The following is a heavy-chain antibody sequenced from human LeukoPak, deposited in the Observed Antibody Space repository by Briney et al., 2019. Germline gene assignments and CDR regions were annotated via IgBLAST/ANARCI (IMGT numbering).Heavy chain of an antibody. CDR3: AKGYYDFWSGPQYNWFDP. D-gene: IGHD3-3*01. Sequence: SETPSLTCTVSGGSISSYYWSWIRQPAGKGLEWIGRIYTSGSTNYNPSLKSRVTMSVDTSKNQFSLKLSSVTAADTAVYYCAKGYYDFWSGPQYNWFDPWGQGTLVTVSS. J-gene: IGHJ5*02. CDR2: IYTSGST. V-gene: IGHV4-4*07. CDR1: GGSISSYY.